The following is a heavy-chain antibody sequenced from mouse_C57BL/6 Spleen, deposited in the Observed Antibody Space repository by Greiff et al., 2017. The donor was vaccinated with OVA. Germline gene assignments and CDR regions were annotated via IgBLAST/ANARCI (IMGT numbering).Heavy chain of an antibody. CDR2: IWGVGST. CDR1: GFSLTSYG. D-gene: IGHD1-1*01. J-gene: IGHJ4*01. Sequence: QVQLQQSGPGLVAPSQSLSITCTVSGFSLTSYGVDWVRQSPGKGLEWLGVIWGVGSTNYNSALKSRLSISKDNTKSQVFLKMNSLQTDDTAMYYCATHYYGSSYAMDYGGQGTSVTVSS. V-gene: IGHV2-6*01. CDR3: ATHYYGSSYAMDY.